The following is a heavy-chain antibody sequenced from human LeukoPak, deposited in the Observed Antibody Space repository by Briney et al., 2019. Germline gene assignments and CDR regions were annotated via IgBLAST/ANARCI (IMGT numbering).Heavy chain of an antibody. D-gene: IGHD3-16*01. J-gene: IGHJ4*02. CDR1: GNSVRSNSHY. CDR2: FSYSGTT. Sequence: SETLSLTCTVSGNSVRSNSHYWAWIRQAPGKGLEWIGSFSYSGTTYHNPSLKSRVTMSVDTFTDQFSLKLNSVTAADTAVYYCARGPLDKGGFDIWGQGALVAVSS. V-gene: IGHV4-39*07. CDR3: ARGPLDKGGFDI.